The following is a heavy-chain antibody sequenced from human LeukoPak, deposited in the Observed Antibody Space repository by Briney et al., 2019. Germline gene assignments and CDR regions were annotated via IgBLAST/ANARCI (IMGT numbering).Heavy chain of an antibody. CDR2: IKIKTDGGTI. CDR3: TRISGSSSGPFDY. D-gene: IGHD1-26*01. CDR1: GVSISSSNSY. Sequence: ETLSLTCTVSGVSISSSNSYWGWIRQPPGKGLEWVGRIKIKTDGGTIEYGAPVKGRFTISRDDSKNTLYLQMNTLETEDTGVYYCTRISGSSSGPFDYWGQGSLVTVSS. V-gene: IGHV3-15*01. J-gene: IGHJ4*02.